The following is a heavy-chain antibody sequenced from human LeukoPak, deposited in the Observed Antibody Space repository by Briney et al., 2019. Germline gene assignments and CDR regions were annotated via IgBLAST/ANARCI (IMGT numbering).Heavy chain of an antibody. CDR2: ISDSGGST. CDR3: AKEDYYDSSGYYPLGY. J-gene: IGHJ4*02. CDR1: GFTFSDYY. Sequence: GGSLRLSCAASGFTFSDYYMSWIRQSPEKGLEWVSAISDSGGSTYYADSVKGRFTISRDNSKNTLYLQMNSLRAEDTAVYYCAKEDYYDSSGYYPLGYWGQGTLVTVSS. D-gene: IGHD3-22*01. V-gene: IGHV3-23*01.